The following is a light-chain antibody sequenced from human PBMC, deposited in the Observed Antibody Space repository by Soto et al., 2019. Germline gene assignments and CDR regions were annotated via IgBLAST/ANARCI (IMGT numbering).Light chain of an antibody. V-gene: IGKV3D-20*01. CDR2: DAS. CDR3: QQHGSSPPYT. J-gene: IGKJ2*01. Sequence: EIVLTQSPATLSLSPGERATLSCGASQSVSNSYLAWYQQKPGLAPRLLIYDASSRATGIPDRFSGSGSGTDFTLTISRLEPEDFAVYYCQQHGSSPPYTFGQGTKLEIK. CDR1: QSVSNSY.